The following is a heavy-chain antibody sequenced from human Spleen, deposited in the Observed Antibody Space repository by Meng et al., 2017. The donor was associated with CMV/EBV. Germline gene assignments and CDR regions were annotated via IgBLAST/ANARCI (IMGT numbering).Heavy chain of an antibody. CDR3: ARGGLYSSSWYDY. Sequence: QAKEPRGGAGLFKPPVTLSLTCAVYGGSCSGYYWSWIRQPPGKGLELIGEINHSGSTNYNPSLKSRVTISVDTSKNQFSLKLSSVTAADTAVYYCARGGLYSSSWYDYWGQGTLVTVSS. CDR2: INHSGST. CDR1: GGSCSGYY. V-gene: IGHV4-34*01. D-gene: IGHD6-13*01. J-gene: IGHJ4*02.